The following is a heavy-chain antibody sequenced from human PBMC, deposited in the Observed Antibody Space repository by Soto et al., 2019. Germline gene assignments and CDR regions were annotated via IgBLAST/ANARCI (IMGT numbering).Heavy chain of an antibody. J-gene: IGHJ4*01. CDR3: ARAHAPTLPFDY. Sequence: LSLTCTVSGGSMRNVYWSWIRQSPGKRLEWIGFIFHSGNAKYNPSLKSRVTISIDTSKSQFSLSLDSVTAADTAVYFCARAHAPTLPFDYWGLGTLVTVSS. CDR2: IFHSGNA. CDR1: GGSMRNVY. D-gene: IGHD2-15*01. V-gene: IGHV4-59*01.